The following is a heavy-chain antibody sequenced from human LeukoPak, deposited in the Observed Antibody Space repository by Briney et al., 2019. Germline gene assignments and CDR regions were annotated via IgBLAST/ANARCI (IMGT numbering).Heavy chain of an antibody. D-gene: IGHD3-3*01. V-gene: IGHV5-51*01. J-gene: IGHJ6*03. CDR3: ARSPALSGYYTWNYYYYYMDV. CDR1: GYSFTSYW. CDR2: IYPGDSDT. Sequence: GESLKISCKGSGYSFTSYWIGWVRQMPGKGLEWMGIIYPGDSDTRYSPSFQGQVTISADKSISTAYLQWSSLKASDTAMYYCARSPALSGYYTWNYYYYYMDVWGKGTTVTVSS.